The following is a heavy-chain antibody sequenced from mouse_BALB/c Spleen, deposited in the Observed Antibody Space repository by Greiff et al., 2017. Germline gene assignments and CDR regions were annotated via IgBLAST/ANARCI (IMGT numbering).Heavy chain of an antibody. CDR3: ARHGNHPYYAMDY. CDR1: GYTFTSYW. V-gene: IGHV1-69*02. CDR2: IDPSDSYT. D-gene: IGHD2-1*01. J-gene: IGHJ4*01. Sequence: QVQLQQPGAELVKPGASVKLSCKASGYTFTSYWMHWVKQRPGLGLEWIGEIDPSDSYTNYNQKFKGKATLTVDKSSSTAYMQLSILTSEDSAVYYCARHGNHPYYAMDYWGQGTSVTVSA.